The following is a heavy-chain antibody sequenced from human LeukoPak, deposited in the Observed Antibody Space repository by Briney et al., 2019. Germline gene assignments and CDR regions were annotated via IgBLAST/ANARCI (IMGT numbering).Heavy chain of an antibody. V-gene: IGHV6-1*01. Sequence: SQTLSLTCAISGDSVSSDSAAWNWIRQSPSRGLEWMGRTYYGSKWYYDYALAVKSRITINPDTSKNQFSLQLNSVTPEDTAVYFCARDPVGGSTIFDCWGQGTLVTVSS. J-gene: IGHJ4*02. CDR1: GDSVSSDSAA. D-gene: IGHD1-26*01. CDR3: ARDPVGGSTIFDC. CDR2: TYYGSKWYY.